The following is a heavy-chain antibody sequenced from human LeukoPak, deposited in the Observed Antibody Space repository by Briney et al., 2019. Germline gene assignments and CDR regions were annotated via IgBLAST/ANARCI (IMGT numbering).Heavy chain of an antibody. CDR1: GFTFTNAY. D-gene: IGHD6-13*01. CDR2: IKPDGSET. J-gene: IGHJ4*02. CDR3: ARDHILCGSSCDYS. V-gene: IGHV3-7*04. Sequence: GGSLRLSCGASGFTFTNAYMSWVRQAPGKGLEWVANIKPDGSETWYVDSVQGRFTVSRDNAKNSLYLQINSLRAEDTAVYYCARDHILCGSSCDYSWGQGTLVTVSS.